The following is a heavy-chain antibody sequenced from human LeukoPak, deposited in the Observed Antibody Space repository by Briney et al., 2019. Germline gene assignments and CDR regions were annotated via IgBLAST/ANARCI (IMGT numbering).Heavy chain of an antibody. CDR2: ISGSGGST. Sequence: GGSLRLSCAASGFTFSSYAMSWVRQAPGKGLEWVSAISGSGGSTYYADSGKGRFTISRDNSKNTLYLQMNSLRAEDTAVYYCAKLSPYGSGSYYNWWGQGTLVTVSS. D-gene: IGHD3-10*01. V-gene: IGHV3-23*01. CDR3: AKLSPYGSGSYYNW. CDR1: GFTFSSYA. J-gene: IGHJ4*02.